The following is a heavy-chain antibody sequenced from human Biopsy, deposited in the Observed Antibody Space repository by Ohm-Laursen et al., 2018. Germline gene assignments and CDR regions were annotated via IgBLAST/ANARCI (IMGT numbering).Heavy chain of an antibody. CDR2: LWYDGTNK. J-gene: IGHJ3*02. CDR1: GFSFSSYG. Sequence: RSLRLSCAESGFSFSSYGMHWVRQAPGKGLEWVAVLWYDGTNKYYADSVKGRFTISRDNSKNTLYLQMNSLRAEDTAMYYCARPTNARAGGAPFDIWGQGTMVTVSS. D-gene: IGHD1-1*01. V-gene: IGHV3-33*01. CDR3: ARPTNARAGGAPFDI.